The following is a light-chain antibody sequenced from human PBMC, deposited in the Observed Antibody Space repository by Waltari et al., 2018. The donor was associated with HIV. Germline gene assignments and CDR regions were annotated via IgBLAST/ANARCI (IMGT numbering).Light chain of an antibody. V-gene: IGLV1-47*01. Sequence: QSVLTQPPSASATPGQRVTISCSGSSSNIGNYSVYWYQQLPGAPPKVLIFRNTGRPSGVPDRFVGSKSGTSASLAISGLRSEDEADYYCATWDDSLSGVVFGGGTKLTVL. CDR3: ATWDDSLSGVV. CDR2: RNT. J-gene: IGLJ2*01. CDR1: SSNIGNYS.